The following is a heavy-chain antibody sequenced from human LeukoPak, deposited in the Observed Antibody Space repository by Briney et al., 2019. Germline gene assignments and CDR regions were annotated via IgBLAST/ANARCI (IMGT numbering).Heavy chain of an antibody. CDR2: ISYSGYT. Sequence: SGTLSLTCTVSGGSIRSFFWSWIRQAPGRGVEWVGFISYSGYTSYSTSRKSRVAISVNTSRNQFSLRLSSMTAADTAIYCCARGRIDNGGMFFDSWGQGTLVTVSS. D-gene: IGHD4-23*01. CDR3: ARGRIDNGGMFFDS. V-gene: IGHV4-59*01. CDR1: GGSIRSFF. J-gene: IGHJ4*02.